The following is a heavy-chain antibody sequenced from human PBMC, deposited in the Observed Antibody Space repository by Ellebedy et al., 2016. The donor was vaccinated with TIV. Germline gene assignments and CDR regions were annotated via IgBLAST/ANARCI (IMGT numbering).Heavy chain of an antibody. J-gene: IGHJ4*02. CDR3: VRDGSYDYGDY. CDR1: GFTFSNYW. CDR2: IYNDGSST. D-gene: IGHD3-16*01. Sequence: GESLKISCAASGFTFSNYWMHWVRQAPGTGLVWVSRIYNDGSSTSYADSVEGRFTLSRDNTKNTVYLQMNSLRVEDTAVYYCVRDGSYDYGDYWGQGTVVTVSS. V-gene: IGHV3-74*01.